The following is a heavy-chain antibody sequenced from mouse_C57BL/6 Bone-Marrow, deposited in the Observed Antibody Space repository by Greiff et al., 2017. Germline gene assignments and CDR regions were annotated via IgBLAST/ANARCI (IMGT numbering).Heavy chain of an antibody. V-gene: IGHV1-64*01. CDR3: ARPYNGVLTGTFAWFAY. J-gene: IGHJ3*01. Sequence: VKLQQPGAELVKPGASVKLSCKASGYTFNSYWMHWVKQRPGQGLEWIGMINPNSGSTNYNEKFKSRATLTVDKSSSTAYMQISSLTSEDSAGSYCARPYNGVLTGTFAWFAYWGQGTLVTVSA. CDR1: GYTFNSYW. CDR2: INPNSGST. D-gene: IGHD4-1*01.